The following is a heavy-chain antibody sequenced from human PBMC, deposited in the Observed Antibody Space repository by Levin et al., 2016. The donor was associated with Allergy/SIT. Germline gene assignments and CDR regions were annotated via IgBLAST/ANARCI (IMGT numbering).Heavy chain of an antibody. CDR1: GFTFSDYY. Sequence: GGSLRLSCAASGFTFSDYYMSWIRQAPGKGLEWVSYISSSSSYTNYADSVKGRFTISRDNAKNSLYLQMNSLRAEDTAVYYCASSGYSYGSTYYYGMDVWGQGTTVTVSS. CDR3: ASSGYSYGSTYYYGMDV. D-gene: IGHD5-18*01. J-gene: IGHJ6*02. CDR2: ISSSSSYT. V-gene: IGHV3-11*03.